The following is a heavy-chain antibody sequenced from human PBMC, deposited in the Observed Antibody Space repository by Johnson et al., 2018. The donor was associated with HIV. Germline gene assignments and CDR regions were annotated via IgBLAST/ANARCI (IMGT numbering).Heavy chain of an antibody. CDR1: RFKFDDYG. V-gene: IGHV3-20*04. Sequence: VQLVESGGGVVRPGGSLRLSCAASRFKFDDYGMSLVRQAPGKGLEWVSGINWNGVRTGYLDSMKGRFTISRDNAKNSLYLQMNSLRAEDTAVYYCAKEDEWLRLGSAFDIWGHGTMVTVSS. D-gene: IGHD5-12*01. CDR3: AKEDEWLRLGSAFDI. CDR2: INWNGVRT. J-gene: IGHJ3*02.